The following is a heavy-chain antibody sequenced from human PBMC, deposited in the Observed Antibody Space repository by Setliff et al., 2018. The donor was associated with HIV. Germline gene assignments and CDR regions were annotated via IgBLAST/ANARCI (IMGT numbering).Heavy chain of an antibody. CDR1: GGSISTYY. CDR3: VGDETTVTFDY. V-gene: IGHV4-59*06. D-gene: IGHD4-17*01. CDR2: ISYSGSS. Sequence: PSETLSLTCTVSGGSISTYYWSWIRQPQGKGLEWMGYISYSGSSYYNPSLKSRVTLSVDTSKNQFSLKLTSVTAADTAVYYCVGDETTVTFDYWGQGTLVTVSS. J-gene: IGHJ4*02.